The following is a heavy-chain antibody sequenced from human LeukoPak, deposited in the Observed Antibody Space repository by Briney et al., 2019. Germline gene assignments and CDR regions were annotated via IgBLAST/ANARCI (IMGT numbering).Heavy chain of an antibody. CDR1: GGSISSTSYY. D-gene: IGHD3-10*01. CDR2: VYTSGST. V-gene: IGHV4-61*02. Sequence: SETLSLTCTVSGGSISSTSYYWSWIRQPAGKGLEWIGRVYTSGSTNYNPSLKSRVTISVDTSKNQFSLKLSSVTAADTAVYYCARSYYYGSGSSDFDAFDIWGQGTMVTVSS. CDR3: ARSYYYGSGSSDFDAFDI. J-gene: IGHJ3*02.